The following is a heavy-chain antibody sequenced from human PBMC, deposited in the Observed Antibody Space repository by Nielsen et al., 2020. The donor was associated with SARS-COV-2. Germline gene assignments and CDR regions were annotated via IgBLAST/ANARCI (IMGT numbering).Heavy chain of an antibody. D-gene: IGHD3-22*01. V-gene: IGHV3-30*04. Sequence: GGSLRLSCAASGFTFSSYAMHWVRQAPGKGLEWVAVISYDGSNKYYADSVKGRFTISRDNSKNTLYLQMNSLRAEDTAVYYCARETYYYDSSGYSNAFDIWGQGTMVTVSS. CDR2: ISYDGSNK. CDR1: GFTFSSYA. J-gene: IGHJ3*02. CDR3: ARETYYYDSSGYSNAFDI.